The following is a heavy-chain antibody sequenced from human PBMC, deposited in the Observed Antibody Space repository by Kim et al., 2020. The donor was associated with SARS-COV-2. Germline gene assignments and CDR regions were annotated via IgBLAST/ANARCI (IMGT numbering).Heavy chain of an antibody. V-gene: IGHV3-23*01. CDR3: AKDREPHYYDSPNWFDP. CDR1: GFTFSSYA. J-gene: IGHJ5*02. Sequence: GGSLRLSCAASGFTFSSYAMSWVRQAPGKGLEWVSAISGSGGSTYYADSVKGRFTISRDNSKNTLYLQMNSLRAEDTAVYYCAKDREPHYYDSPNWFDPWGQGTLVTVSS. D-gene: IGHD3-22*01. CDR2: ISGSGGST.